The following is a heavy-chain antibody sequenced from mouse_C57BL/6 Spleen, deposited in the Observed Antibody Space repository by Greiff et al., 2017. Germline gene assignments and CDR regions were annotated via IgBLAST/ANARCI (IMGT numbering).Heavy chain of an antibody. V-gene: IGHV5-6*01. J-gene: IGHJ2*01. CDR3: ARSEDY. CDR2: ISSGGSYT. CDR1: GFTFSSYG. Sequence: EVHLVESGGDLVKPGGSLKLSCAASGFTFSSYGMSWVRQTPDKRLEWVATISSGGSYTYYPDSVKGRFTISRDNAKNTLYLQMSSLKSEDTAMYYCARSEDYWGQGTTLTVSS.